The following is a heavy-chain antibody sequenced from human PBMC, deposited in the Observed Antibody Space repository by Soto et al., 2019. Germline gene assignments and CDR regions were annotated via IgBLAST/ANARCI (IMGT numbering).Heavy chain of an antibody. CDR1: GLSFSRYW. V-gene: IGHV3-74*01. Sequence: GGSLRLSCAASGLSFSRYWMHWVRQAPGKGLVWVSDINTDGSATRYADSVKGRFTISRDNAQNTLYLQMNSLRVEDTAVYYCAIGVIEVPGIGVSWGQGTLVTVSS. CDR2: INTDGSAT. D-gene: IGHD2-2*01. CDR3: AIGVIEVPGIGVS. J-gene: IGHJ5*02.